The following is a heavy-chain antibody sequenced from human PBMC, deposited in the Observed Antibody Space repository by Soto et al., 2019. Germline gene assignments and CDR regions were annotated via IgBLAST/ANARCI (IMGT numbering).Heavy chain of an antibody. CDR1: GSTFSSYD. V-gene: IGHV3-30-3*01. CDR2: ISSDGNNA. J-gene: IGHJ3*02. CDR3: VRGPSHGAFDI. Sequence: QVQLVESGGDVVQPGRSLRLSCAASGSTFSSYDIHWVRQAPGKGLQWLAHISSDGNNAYYADSVKGRFTISRDNARNTVYLQVNSLRPEDTAVYHCVRGPSHGAFDIWGQGTLVTVS.